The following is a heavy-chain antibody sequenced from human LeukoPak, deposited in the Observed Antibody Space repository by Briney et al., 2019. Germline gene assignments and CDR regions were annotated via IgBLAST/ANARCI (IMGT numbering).Heavy chain of an antibody. CDR1: GYTFSNHG. Sequence: ASVKVSRKTSGYTFSNHGISWVRQAPGQGLEWMGWISGYNGNTNYVKKFRGRVTMTTDTTTSTAYMELRSLSSDDTALYYCARDLSLGRHDDGEPFDYWGQGTLVTVSS. CDR2: ISGYNGNT. J-gene: IGHJ4*02. D-gene: IGHD4-17*01. CDR3: ARDLSLGRHDDGEPFDY. V-gene: IGHV1-18*01.